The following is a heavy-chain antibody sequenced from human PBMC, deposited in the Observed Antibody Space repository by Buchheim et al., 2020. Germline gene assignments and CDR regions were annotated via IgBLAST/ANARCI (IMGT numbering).Heavy chain of an antibody. Sequence: EVQLVESGGGLVQPGGSLRLSCGASGFTFTTYWMSWVRQAPGKGLEWLANIKQDGSEKYYVDSVKGRFTISRDNAKNSLYLQMNSLRAGDTAVYYCARSSGGSRDGYNLYFDYWGQGTL. V-gene: IGHV3-7*01. CDR3: ARSSGGSRDGYNLYFDY. CDR1: GFTFTTYW. CDR2: IKQDGSEK. J-gene: IGHJ4*02. D-gene: IGHD5-24*01.